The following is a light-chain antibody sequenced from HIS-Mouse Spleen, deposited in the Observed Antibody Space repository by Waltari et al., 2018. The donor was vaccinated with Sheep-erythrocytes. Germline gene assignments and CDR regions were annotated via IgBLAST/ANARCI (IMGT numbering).Light chain of an antibody. CDR2: AAS. CDR3: LQDYNYPYT. Sequence: AIQMTPSPSSLSASVGDRVTITCRASQGIRNDLGCYQQKPGKAPKLLIYAASSLQSGVPSRFSGSGSGTDFTLTISSLQPEDFATYYCLQDYNYPYTFGQGTKLEIK. CDR1: QGIRND. V-gene: IGKV1-6*01. J-gene: IGKJ2*01.